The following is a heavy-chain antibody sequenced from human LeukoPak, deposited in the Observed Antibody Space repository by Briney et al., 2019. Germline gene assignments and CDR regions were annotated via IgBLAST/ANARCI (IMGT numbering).Heavy chain of an antibody. V-gene: IGHV1-2*02. J-gene: IGHJ5*02. CDR1: GYTFTGYY. CDR2: INPNSGGT. D-gene: IGHD4-17*01. CDR3: ARDYHDYGDYNWFDP. Sequence: ASVKVSCKASGYTFTGYYMHWVRQAAGQGLEWMGWINPNSGGTNYVQKFQGRVTMTRDTSISTAYMELSRLRSDDTAVYYCARDYHDYGDYNWFDPWGQGTLVTVSS.